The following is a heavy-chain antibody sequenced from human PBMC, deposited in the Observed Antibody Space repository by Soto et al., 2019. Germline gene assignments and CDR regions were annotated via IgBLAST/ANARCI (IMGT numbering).Heavy chain of an antibody. CDR3: SRDVRGVTRPLDY. J-gene: IGHJ4*02. D-gene: IGHD3-10*02. CDR1: GGSISSGDYY. CDR2: IYYSGST. V-gene: IGHV4-30-4*01. Sequence: SETLSLTCTVSGGSISSGDYYWSWIRQPPGKGLEWIGYIYYSGSTYYNPSLKSRVTISVDTSKNHFSLELSSVTAADTAVYYCSRDVRGVTRPLDYWAQGILVTVSS.